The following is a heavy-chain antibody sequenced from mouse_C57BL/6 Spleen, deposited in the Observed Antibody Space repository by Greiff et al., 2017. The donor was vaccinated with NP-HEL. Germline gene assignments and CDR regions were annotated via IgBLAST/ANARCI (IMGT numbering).Heavy chain of an antibody. D-gene: IGHD1-1*01. CDR1: GFTFSSYT. CDR3: ARQKSSPYYYAMDY. CDR2: ISGGGGNT. J-gene: IGHJ4*01. V-gene: IGHV5-9*01. Sequence: DVKLVESGGGLVKPGGSLKLSCAASGFTFSSYTMSWVRQTPEKRLEWVATISGGGGNTYYPDSVKGRFTISRDNAKNTLYLQMSSLRSEDTALYYCARQKSSPYYYAMDYWGQGTSVTVSS.